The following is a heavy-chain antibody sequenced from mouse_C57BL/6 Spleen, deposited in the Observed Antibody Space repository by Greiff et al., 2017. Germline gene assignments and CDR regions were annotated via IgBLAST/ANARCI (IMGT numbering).Heavy chain of an antibody. CDR1: GFNIKDDY. J-gene: IGHJ3*01. CDR3: TTCSSSWFAY. V-gene: IGHV14-4*01. CDR2: IDPENGDT. D-gene: IGHD1-1*01. Sequence: DVQLQESGAELVRPGASVKLSCTASGFNIKDDYMHWVKQRPEQGLEWIGWIDPENGDTEYASKFQGKATITADTSSNTAYLQLSSLTSEDTAVYYCTTCSSSWFAYWGQGTLVTVSA.